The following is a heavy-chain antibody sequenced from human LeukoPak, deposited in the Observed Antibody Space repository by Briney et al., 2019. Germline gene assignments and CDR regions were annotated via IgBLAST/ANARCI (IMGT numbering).Heavy chain of an antibody. CDR3: ARIHSSGYYTRDYYYYGMDV. CDR1: GFTFSHFW. D-gene: IGHD3-22*01. J-gene: IGHJ6*02. Sequence: GGSLRLSCAASGFTFSHFWMSWVRQAPGKGLEWVAYIKKTGSETYYVDSVKGRFTITRDNTRNSLFLQMYSLRAEDTAVYFCARIHSSGYYTRDYYYYGMDVWGQGTTVTVSS. CDR2: IKKTGSET. V-gene: IGHV3-7*01.